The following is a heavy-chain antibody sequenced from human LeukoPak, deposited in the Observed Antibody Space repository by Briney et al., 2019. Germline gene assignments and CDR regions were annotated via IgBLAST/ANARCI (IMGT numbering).Heavy chain of an antibody. CDR3: ARGVYSSGWPTYFDY. Sequence: SETLSLTCTVSGYSISSGYYWGWIRQPPGKGLEWIGSIYHSGSTYYNPSLKSRVTISVDTSKNQFSLKLSSVTAADTAVYYCARGVYSSGWPTYFDYWGQGTLVTVSS. J-gene: IGHJ4*02. CDR1: GYSISSGYY. D-gene: IGHD6-19*01. CDR2: IYHSGST. V-gene: IGHV4-38-2*02.